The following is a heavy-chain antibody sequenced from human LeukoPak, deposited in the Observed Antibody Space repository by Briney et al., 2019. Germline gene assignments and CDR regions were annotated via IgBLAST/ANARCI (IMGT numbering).Heavy chain of an antibody. V-gene: IGHV3-53*01. CDR1: GFTVRSNY. Sequence: GGSLRLSCAASGFTVRSNYMSWVRQAPGKGLEWVSVIYSGGATYYADSVKGRFTISRDNSKNTLYLQMNSLRAEDTAVYYCARVGIALYYFDYWGQGTLVTVSS. CDR2: IYSGGAT. J-gene: IGHJ4*02. CDR3: ARVGIALYYFDY. D-gene: IGHD6-13*01.